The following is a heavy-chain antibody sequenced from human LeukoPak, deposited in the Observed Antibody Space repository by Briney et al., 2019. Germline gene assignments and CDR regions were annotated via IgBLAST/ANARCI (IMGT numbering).Heavy chain of an antibody. CDR2: IYYSGST. D-gene: IGHD4-17*01. J-gene: IGHJ4*02. Sequence: SETLSLTCTVSGGSISSGDYYWSWIRQPPGKGLEWIGYIYYSGSTYYNPSLKSRVTISVDTSKNQFSLKLSSVTAADTAVYYCARGRGHDYGDYFDYWGQGTLVTASS. CDR1: GGSISSGDYY. CDR3: ARGRGHDYGDYFDY. V-gene: IGHV4-30-4*01.